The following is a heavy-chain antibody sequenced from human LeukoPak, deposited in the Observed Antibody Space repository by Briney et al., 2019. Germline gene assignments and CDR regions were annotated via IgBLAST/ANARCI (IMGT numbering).Heavy chain of an antibody. CDR1: GFTVSNYA. CDR3: AKWGDFDILTGYYVSDF. CDR2: VTGSGGST. Sequence: GGSLRLSWVASGFTVSNYAMSWVRQAAGKRLEWVSAVTGSGGSTYYADSVKGRFTISRDNSRNTLFLQMNSLRAEDTAIYYCAKWGDFDILTGYYVSDFWGQGTLVTVSS. J-gene: IGHJ4*02. V-gene: IGHV3-23*01. D-gene: IGHD3-9*01.